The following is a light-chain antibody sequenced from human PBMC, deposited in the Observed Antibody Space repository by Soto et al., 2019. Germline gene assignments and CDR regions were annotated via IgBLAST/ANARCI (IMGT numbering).Light chain of an antibody. CDR3: CSYAGRDTLYV. V-gene: IGLV2-14*03. CDR2: DVS. Sequence: QSVLTQPASVSGSPGQSITISCTGTSSDFGGFNYVFWYQQHPGKVPKLLIYDVSKRPSGVPDRFSGSKSGNTASLTISGLQAEDEADYYCCSYAGRDTLYVFGSGTKVTVL. J-gene: IGLJ1*01. CDR1: SSDFGGFNY.